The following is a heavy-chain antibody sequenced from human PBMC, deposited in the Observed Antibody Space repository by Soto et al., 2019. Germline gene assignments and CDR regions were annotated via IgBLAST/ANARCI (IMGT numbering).Heavy chain of an antibody. CDR2: ISYDGSNK. V-gene: IGHV3-30*18. CDR1: GFTFSSYG. Sequence: GGSLRLSCAASGFTFSSYGMHWVRQAPGKGLEWVAVISYDGSNKYYADSVKGRFTISRDNSKNTLYLQMNSLRAEDTAVYYCAKDRIAAAVGVWDYYYYYGMDVWGQGTTVTVSS. D-gene: IGHD6-13*01. CDR3: AKDRIAAAVGVWDYYYYYGMDV. J-gene: IGHJ6*02.